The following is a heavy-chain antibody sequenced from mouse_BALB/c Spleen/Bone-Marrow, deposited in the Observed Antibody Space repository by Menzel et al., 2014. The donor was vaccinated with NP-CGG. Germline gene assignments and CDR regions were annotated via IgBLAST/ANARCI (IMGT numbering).Heavy chain of an antibody. CDR3: AKGGNYRCDFVN. Sequence: EVQLQQSGPELVKPGASVKMSCKASGYTFTSSVMHWVKQKPGQGLEWIGYFNPYNDGSKYNEKFKGKATLTSDKSSSTAYMELRSLTSEDSGVYYCAKGGNYRCDFVNWGQGTTLTVS. V-gene: IGHV1-14*01. CDR2: FNPYNDGS. D-gene: IGHD2-14*01. J-gene: IGHJ2*01. CDR1: GYTFTSSV.